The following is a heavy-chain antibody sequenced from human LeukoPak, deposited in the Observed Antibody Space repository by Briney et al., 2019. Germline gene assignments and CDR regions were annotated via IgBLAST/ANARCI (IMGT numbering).Heavy chain of an antibody. Sequence: PSETLSLTCTVSGGSITISSYYWGWIRQPPGKGLEWIGSIYYSGSTYYNASLKSRVTMSVDTSKNQFSLKLSSVTAADTAVYYCVRLAWGVLWGQGTLVTVSS. V-gene: IGHV4-39*07. CDR3: VRLAWGVL. D-gene: IGHD3-16*01. J-gene: IGHJ4*02. CDR1: GGSITISSYY. CDR2: IYYSGST.